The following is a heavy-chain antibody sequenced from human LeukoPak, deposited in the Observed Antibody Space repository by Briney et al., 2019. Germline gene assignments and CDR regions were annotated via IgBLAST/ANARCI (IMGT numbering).Heavy chain of an antibody. J-gene: IGHJ6*03. CDR1: GFTFSSYA. CDR3: ARDWYASGVFYYYMDV. CDR2: ISYDGSNK. V-gene: IGHV3-30*04. Sequence: GGSLRLSCAASGFTFSSYAMHWVRQAPGKGLEWVAVISYDGSNKYYADSVKGRFTIPRDNSKNTLYLQMNSLRAEDTAVYYCARDWYASGVFYYYMDVWGKGTTVTVSS. D-gene: IGHD6-19*01.